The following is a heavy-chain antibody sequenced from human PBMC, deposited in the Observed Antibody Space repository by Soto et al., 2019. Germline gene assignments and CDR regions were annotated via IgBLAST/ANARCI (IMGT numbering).Heavy chain of an antibody. J-gene: IGHJ6*03. V-gene: IGHV1-69*08. CDR1: GGTFSSYT. D-gene: IGHD3-3*01. CDR2: IIPILGIA. Sequence: QVQLVQSGAEVKKPGSSVKVSCKASGGTFSSYTISWVRQAPGQGLEWMGRIIPILGIANYAQKFQGRVTITADKSTSTAYMELSSLRSEDTAVYYCARDADYDFWSGYPRLYYYCMDVWGKGTTVTVSS. CDR3: ARDADYDFWSGYPRLYYYCMDV.